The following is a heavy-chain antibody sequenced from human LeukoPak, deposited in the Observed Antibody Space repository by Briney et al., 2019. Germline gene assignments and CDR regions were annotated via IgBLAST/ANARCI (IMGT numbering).Heavy chain of an antibody. CDR1: GYTFTGYY. CDR2: INPNSGGT. J-gene: IGHJ3*02. CDR3: ARLQRELDAFDI. D-gene: IGHD1-7*01. Sequence: ASVKVSCKASGYTFTGYYMHWVRQAPGQGLEWMGWINPNSGGTNYAQKFQGRVTVTRDTSISTACMELSRLRSDDTAVYYCARLQRELDAFDIWGQGTMVTVSS. V-gene: IGHV1-2*02.